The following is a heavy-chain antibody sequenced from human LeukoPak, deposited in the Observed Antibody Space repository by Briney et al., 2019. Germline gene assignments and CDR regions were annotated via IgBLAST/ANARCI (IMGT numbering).Heavy chain of an antibody. CDR2: ISAYNGNT. Sequence: GASVKVSCKASGYTFTSYGISWVRQAPGQGLEWMGWISAYNGNTNYAQKLQGGVTMTTDTSTSTAYMELRSLRSDDTAVYYCARIGLEGFSLEYDYYDSSGYLFDYWGQGTLVTVSS. CDR1: GYTFTSYG. CDR3: ARIGLEGFSLEYDYYDSSGYLFDY. J-gene: IGHJ4*02. D-gene: IGHD3-22*01. V-gene: IGHV1-18*01.